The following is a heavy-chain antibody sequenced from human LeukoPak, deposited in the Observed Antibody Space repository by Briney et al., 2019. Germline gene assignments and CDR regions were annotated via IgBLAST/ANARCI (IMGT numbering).Heavy chain of an antibody. CDR3: ARDPGLGWVDY. CDR1: GFTFSSYS. J-gene: IGHJ4*02. CDR2: TSSSASDI. D-gene: IGHD3-10*01. V-gene: IGHV3-21*01. Sequence: PGGSLRLSCAASGFTFSSYSMNWVRQFPGKGLEWVSGTSSSASDIYYADSVKGRFTISRDNAKNSLYLQMNSLRAEDTAVYYCARDPGLGWVDYWGQGTLVTVSS.